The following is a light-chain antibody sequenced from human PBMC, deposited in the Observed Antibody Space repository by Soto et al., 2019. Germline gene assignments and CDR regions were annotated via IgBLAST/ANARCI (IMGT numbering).Light chain of an antibody. CDR2: KAS. CDR3: QQYTNYPYT. J-gene: IGKJ2*01. Sequence: DIQMTQSPSTLSTSIGDRVTITCRASQSISTWLAWYQQKPGKAPKLLIYKASSLTSGVPSRFSGSGSGTEFTLTISSLQPDDFATYYCQQYTNYPYTFGQGTKLDIK. V-gene: IGKV1-5*03. CDR1: QSISTW.